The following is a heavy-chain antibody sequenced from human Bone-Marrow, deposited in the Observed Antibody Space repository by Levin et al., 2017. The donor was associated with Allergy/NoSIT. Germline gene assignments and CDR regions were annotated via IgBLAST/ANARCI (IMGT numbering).Heavy chain of an antibody. V-gene: IGHV3-30-3*01. CDR2: ISNDGNNE. J-gene: IGHJ4*02. CDR1: GFTFSNYQ. CDR3: ARGKSYYDASGRFDY. Sequence: GGSLRLSCAASGFTFSNYQMHWVRQAPGKGLEWVASISNDGNNEYSADSVKGRFSISRDNSRNTLYMQMNSLRAEDTALYYCARGKSYYDASGRFDYWGQGTLVTVSS. D-gene: IGHD3-22*01.